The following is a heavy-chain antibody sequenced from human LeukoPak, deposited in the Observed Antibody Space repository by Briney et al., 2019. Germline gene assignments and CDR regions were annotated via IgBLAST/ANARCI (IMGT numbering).Heavy chain of an antibody. Sequence: SETLSLTCTVSGGSINSYYWSWIRQSPEKELEWIGYIYYGGSTYYNPSLQSRVTISVDTSKNQFSLKLSSVTAADTAVYYCARDLTTVTEYNWFDPWGQGTLVTVSS. CDR1: GGSINSYY. CDR2: IYYGGST. V-gene: IGHV4-4*08. D-gene: IGHD4-11*01. J-gene: IGHJ5*02. CDR3: ARDLTTVTEYNWFDP.